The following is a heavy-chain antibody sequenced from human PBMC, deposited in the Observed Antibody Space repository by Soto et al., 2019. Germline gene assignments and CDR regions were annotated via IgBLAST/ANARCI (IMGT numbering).Heavy chain of an antibody. CDR1: GYSFTSYW. V-gene: IGHV5-51*01. CDR2: IYPGDSDT. Sequence: GESLKISCKGSGYSFTSYWIGWVRQMPGKGLEWMGIIYPGDSDTRYSPSFQGQVTISADKSISTAYLQRSSLKASDTAMYYCASAAPYCGGGCYSFDYWGQGTLVTVSS. CDR3: ASAAPYCGGGCYSFDY. J-gene: IGHJ4*02. D-gene: IGHD2-21*02.